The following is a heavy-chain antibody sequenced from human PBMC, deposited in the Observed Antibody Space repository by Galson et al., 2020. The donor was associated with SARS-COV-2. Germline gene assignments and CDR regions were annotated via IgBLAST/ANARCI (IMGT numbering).Heavy chain of an antibody. D-gene: IGHD1-26*01. V-gene: IGHV3-30*04. CDR1: GFTFSNYV. J-gene: IGHJ4*02. CDR3: ARGGEWELPYYFDY. CDR2: ISSDGSNS. Sequence: GGSLRLSCAASGFTFSNYVMHWVPQAPGKGPEWVAVISSDGSNSFYADSLKGRFTISRDNSKSTLYLQMNSLRAEDTAVYYCARGGEWELPYYFDYWGQGTLVTVSS.